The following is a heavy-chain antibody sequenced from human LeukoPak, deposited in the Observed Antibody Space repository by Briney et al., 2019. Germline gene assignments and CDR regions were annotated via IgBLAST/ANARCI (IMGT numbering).Heavy chain of an antibody. J-gene: IGHJ4*02. CDR2: ISYDGSNK. V-gene: IGHV3-30*18. CDR1: GFTFSSYG. D-gene: IGHD1-26*01. CDR3: AKNRLQWEPHGLFDY. Sequence: GGSLRLSCAASGFTFSSYGMHWVRQAPGKGLEWVAVISYDGSNKYYADSVKGRFTISRDNSKNTLYLQMNRLRAEDTAVYYCAKNRLQWEPHGLFDYWGQGTLVTVSS.